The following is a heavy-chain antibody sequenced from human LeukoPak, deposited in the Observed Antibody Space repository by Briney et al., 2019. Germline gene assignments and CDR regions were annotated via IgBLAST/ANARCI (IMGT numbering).Heavy chain of an antibody. CDR2: IKQDGSEK. V-gene: IGHV3-7*01. CDR3: ARVSWTHYFDY. J-gene: IGHJ4*02. Sequence: GGSLRLSCAASGFTFSSYWMSWVRQAPGKVLEWVANIKQDGSEKYYVDSVKGRFTISRDNAKNSLYLQMNSLRAEDTAVYYCARVSWTHYFDYWGQGTLVTVSS. CDR1: GFTFSSYW. D-gene: IGHD6-13*01.